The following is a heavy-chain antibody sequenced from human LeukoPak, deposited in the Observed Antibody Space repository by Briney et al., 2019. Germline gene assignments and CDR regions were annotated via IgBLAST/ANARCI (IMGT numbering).Heavy chain of an antibody. V-gene: IGHV3-74*01. J-gene: IGHJ4*02. D-gene: IGHD2-15*01. CDR3: TTDSAGGHDY. CDR2: TNTDGTST. CDR1: GFTFSSYW. Sequence: SGGSLRLSCAASGFTFSSYWMHRVRQAPGKGLVWVSRTNTDGTSTNYADSVKGRFTISRDNAKNTLYLQMNSLKTEDTAVYYCTTDSAGGHDYWGQGTLVTVSS.